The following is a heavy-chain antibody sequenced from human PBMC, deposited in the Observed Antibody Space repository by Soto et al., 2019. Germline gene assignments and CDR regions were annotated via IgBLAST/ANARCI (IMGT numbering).Heavy chain of an antibody. CDR3: ARDRGIVVVPAAIGDDAFDI. CDR2: ISAYNGNT. V-gene: IGHV1-18*01. D-gene: IGHD2-2*01. CDR1: GYTFTSYG. Sequence: ASVKVSCKASGYTFTSYGISWVRQAPGQGLEWMGWISAYNGNTNYAQKLQGRVTMTTDTSTSTVYMELSSLRSEDTAVYYCARDRGIVVVPAAIGDDAFDIWGQGTMVTVSS. J-gene: IGHJ3*02.